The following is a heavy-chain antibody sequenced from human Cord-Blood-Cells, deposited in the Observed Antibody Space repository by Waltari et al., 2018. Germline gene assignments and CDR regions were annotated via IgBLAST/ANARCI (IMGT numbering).Heavy chain of an antibody. CDR2: IKQDGSEK. Sequence: EVQLVESGGGLVQPGGSLRLSCAASGFTFSSYWMSWVRQAPGKGLEWVANIKQDGSEKYYVDSVKGRFTISRDNAKNSLYLQMNSLRAEDTAVYYWARDSQILTGYYIYYYYYMDVWGKGTTVTVSS. D-gene: IGHD3-9*01. J-gene: IGHJ6*03. CDR1: GFTFSSYW. CDR3: ARDSQILTGYYIYYYYYMDV. V-gene: IGHV3-7*01.